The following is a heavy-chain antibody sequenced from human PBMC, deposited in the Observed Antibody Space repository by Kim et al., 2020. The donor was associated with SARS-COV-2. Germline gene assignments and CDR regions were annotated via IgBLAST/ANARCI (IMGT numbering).Heavy chain of an antibody. V-gene: IGHV4-39*01. Sequence: PSPKSRVTKSVDTSKNQFSLKLSSVTAADTAVYYCARLARGHYYYYGMDVWGQGTTVTVSS. CDR3: ARLARGHYYYYGMDV. J-gene: IGHJ6*02.